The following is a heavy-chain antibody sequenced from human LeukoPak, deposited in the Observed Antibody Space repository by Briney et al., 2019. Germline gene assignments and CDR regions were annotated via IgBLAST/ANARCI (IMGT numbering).Heavy chain of an antibody. D-gene: IGHD3-9*01. CDR1: GYTFTSYH. V-gene: IGHV1-46*01. Sequence: GASVKVSCKASGYTFTSYHMHWVRQAPGQGLEWMGIINPSGGTTNYAQKFRGRVTMTRDMSTSTVYMELSSLRSEDTAVYYCARDNGPYYDILTGPHLGRWFDPWGQGTLVTVSS. J-gene: IGHJ5*02. CDR2: INPSGGTT. CDR3: ARDNGPYYDILTGPHLGRWFDP.